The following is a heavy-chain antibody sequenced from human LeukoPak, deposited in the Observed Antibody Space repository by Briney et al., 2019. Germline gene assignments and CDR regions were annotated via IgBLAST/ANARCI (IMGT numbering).Heavy chain of an antibody. CDR1: GYTFTDYY. J-gene: IGHJ4*02. V-gene: IGHV1-2*02. CDR3: ARANFLYCSSSSCLFDY. Sequence: ASVKVSCKASGYTFTDYYMHWVRQASGQGFEWMGWINPNDGDTYYAQKFQGRVTMTRDTSINTAHMEVSRLRSDDTAVYYCARANFLYCSSSSCLFDYWGQGTLVTVSS. D-gene: IGHD2-2*01. CDR2: INPNDGDT.